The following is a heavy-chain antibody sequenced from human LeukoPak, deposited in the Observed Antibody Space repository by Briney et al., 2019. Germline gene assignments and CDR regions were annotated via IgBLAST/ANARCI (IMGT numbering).Heavy chain of an antibody. D-gene: IGHD1-26*01. Sequence: SETLSLTCAVYGGSFSGYYWSWIRQPPGKGLEWIGEINHSGSTYYNPSLKSRVTISVDTSKNQFSLKLSSVTAADTAVYYCARHVRWGGSYFGRGAFDYWGQGTLVTVSS. CDR2: INHSGST. CDR3: ARHVRWGGSYFGRGAFDY. J-gene: IGHJ4*02. V-gene: IGHV4-34*01. CDR1: GGSFSGYY.